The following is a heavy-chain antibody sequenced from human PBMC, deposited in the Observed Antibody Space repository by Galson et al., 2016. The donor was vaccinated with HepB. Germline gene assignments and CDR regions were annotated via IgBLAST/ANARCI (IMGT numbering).Heavy chain of an antibody. Sequence: SVKVSCKASGYTFNSYGISWVRQAPGQGIEWMGWISAYNHNTNYAQKLQGRVTMTPDTSTSTAYMELRSLRSDDTAVYHCARAAGIVGAPRAFDYWGQGTLVTVSS. CDR3: ARAAGIVGAPRAFDY. V-gene: IGHV1-18*04. D-gene: IGHD1-26*01. J-gene: IGHJ4*02. CDR1: GYTFNSYG. CDR2: ISAYNHNT.